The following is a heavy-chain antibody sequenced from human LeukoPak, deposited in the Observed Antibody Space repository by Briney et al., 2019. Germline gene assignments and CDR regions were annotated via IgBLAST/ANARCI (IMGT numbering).Heavy chain of an antibody. Sequence: PGGSLRLSCSAAGFTFKSHAMHWPPQAPGKGLEYVSTINVGGGLTYYEDPVKGRFTIAKDNSKNTVYLQLNNLRPDDSAVYNCLKGGWATIGPPKDWGQGTQVSVSS. CDR3: LKGGWATIGPPKD. J-gene: IGHJ4*02. CDR1: GFTFKSHA. D-gene: IGHD5-24*01. CDR2: INVGGGLT. V-gene: IGHV3-64D*08.